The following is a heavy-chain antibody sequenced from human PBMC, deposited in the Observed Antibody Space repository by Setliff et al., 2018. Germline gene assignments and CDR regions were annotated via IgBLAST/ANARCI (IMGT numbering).Heavy chain of an antibody. CDR3: AKALLSTAGSSYYGMDV. J-gene: IGHJ6*02. D-gene: IGHD3-10*01. CDR2: ISGSGGST. Sequence: GGSLRLSCAASGFTFSSSAMAWVRQAPGKGLEWVSAISGSGGSTYYADSVKGRFTISRDNSKNTLYLQMNSLRAEDTAVYYCAKALLSTAGSSYYGMDVWGQGTTVTVSS. CDR1: GFTFSSSA. V-gene: IGHV3-23*01.